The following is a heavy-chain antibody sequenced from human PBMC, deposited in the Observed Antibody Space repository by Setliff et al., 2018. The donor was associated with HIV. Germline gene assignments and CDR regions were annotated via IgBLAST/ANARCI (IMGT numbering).Heavy chain of an antibody. V-gene: IGHV1-69*13. CDR3: ARGRASGSANSG. J-gene: IGHJ4*02. CDR1: GDTGDTLSSYA. Sequence: GASVKVSCKASGDTGDTLSSYAISWVRQAPGQGLEWMGRFIPIFGTSDFAQRFQGRVTFTADESTSTAYMELRSLRSEDTAVYYCARGRASGSANSGWGQGTLVTVSS. CDR2: FIPIFGTS. D-gene: IGHD7-27*01.